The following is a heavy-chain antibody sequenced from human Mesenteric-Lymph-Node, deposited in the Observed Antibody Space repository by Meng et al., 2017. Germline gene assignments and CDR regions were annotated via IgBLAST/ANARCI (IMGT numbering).Heavy chain of an antibody. Sequence: SLNTPCAASGFTFSSYAMSWVRQAPGKGLEWVSAISGSGGSTYYADSVKGRFTISRDNSKNTLYLQMNSLRAEDTAVYYCAKFRPWYSNTFDYWGQGTLVTVSS. J-gene: IGHJ4*02. V-gene: IGHV3-23*01. D-gene: IGHD6-13*01. CDR1: GFTFSSYA. CDR3: AKFRPWYSNTFDY. CDR2: ISGSGGST.